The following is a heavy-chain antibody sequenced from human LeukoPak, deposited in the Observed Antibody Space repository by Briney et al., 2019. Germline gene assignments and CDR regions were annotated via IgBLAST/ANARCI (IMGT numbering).Heavy chain of an antibody. Sequence: SGGSLRLSCAASGFTFSDYYMNWIRQAPGKGLEWVSSISGWSSDIYYADSVKGRFTISRDNSKNSLYLQMKSLRAEDTALYYCARRGYHDYSGFDYWGQGTLVTVSS. V-gene: IGHV3-21*01. CDR2: ISGWSSDI. D-gene: IGHD3-16*01. CDR1: GFTFSDYY. CDR3: ARRGYHDYSGFDY. J-gene: IGHJ4*02.